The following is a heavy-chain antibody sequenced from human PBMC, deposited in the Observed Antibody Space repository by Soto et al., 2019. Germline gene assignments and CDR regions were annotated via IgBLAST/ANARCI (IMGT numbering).Heavy chain of an antibody. CDR3: ARDRDRSPGDYYDSSGYYQYYFDY. D-gene: IGHD3-22*01. J-gene: IGHJ4*02. CDR2: IIPIFGTA. V-gene: IGHV1-69*01. CDR1: GGTFSSYA. Sequence: QVQLVQSGAEVKKPGSSVKVSCKASGGTFSSYAISWVRQAPGQGLEWMGGIIPIFGTANYAQKFQGRVTITADESTSTAYMELSSLSSEDTAVYYCARDRDRSPGDYYDSSGYYQYYFDYWGQGTLVTVSS.